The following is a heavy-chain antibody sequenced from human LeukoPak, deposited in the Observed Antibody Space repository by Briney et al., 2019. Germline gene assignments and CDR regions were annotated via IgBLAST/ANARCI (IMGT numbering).Heavy chain of an antibody. CDR2: IYYSGST. Sequence: SETLSHTCTVSGGSISSYYWSWIRQPPGKGLEWIGYIYYSGSTNYNPSLKSRVTISVDTSKNQFSLKLSSVTAADTAVYYCAREEPYGSGNIFDPWGQGTLVTVSS. D-gene: IGHD3-10*01. CDR3: AREEPYGSGNIFDP. J-gene: IGHJ5*02. CDR1: GGSISSYY. V-gene: IGHV4-59*01.